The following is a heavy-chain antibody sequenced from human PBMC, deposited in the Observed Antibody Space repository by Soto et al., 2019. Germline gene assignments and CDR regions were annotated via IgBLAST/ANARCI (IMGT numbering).Heavy chain of an antibody. V-gene: IGHV1-2*02. CDR2: INPNNGDT. CDR3: ARHSGYDYVFDY. D-gene: IGHD5-12*01. CDR1: GYTFTGYY. Sequence: QVQLVQSGAEVKKPGASVKVSCKASGYTFTGYYIHWVRQAPGQGLEWMGWINPNNGDTNYARKLQGRVTMTRDTSTSTAYMEMSSLTFDDTAVYYCARHSGYDYVFDYWGQGTLVTVSP. J-gene: IGHJ4*02.